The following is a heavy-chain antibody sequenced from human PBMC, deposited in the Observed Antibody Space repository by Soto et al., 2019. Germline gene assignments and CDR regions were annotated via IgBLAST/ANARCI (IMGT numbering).Heavy chain of an antibody. V-gene: IGHV1-18*04. Sequence: QAPLVQSGAEVKKSGASVRVSCKASGYTLTNYGVTWVRQAPGQGLEWLGRVTPYKADTNSAQNLQGRVTMATDTSTNTAYLELMSLRSDDTAVYFCATDGPSNSGNLYAFDIWGQGTMGTVSA. CDR3: ATDGPSNSGNLYAFDI. CDR1: GYTLTNYG. D-gene: IGHD5-12*01. CDR2: VTPYKADT. J-gene: IGHJ3*02.